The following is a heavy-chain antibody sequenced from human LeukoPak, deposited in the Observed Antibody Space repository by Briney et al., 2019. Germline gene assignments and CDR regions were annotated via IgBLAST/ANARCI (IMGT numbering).Heavy chain of an antibody. CDR2: ISYDGSNK. CDR3: VRDGAHWDLDY. V-gene: IGHV3-30-3*01. Sequence: GGSLRLSCAASGFTFSNYALHWVRQAPGKGLEWVAVISYDGSNKYNADSVKGRFTISRDNSKNTVRLQMNSLRAEDTAMYYCVRDGAHWDLDYWGQGTLVTVSS. CDR1: GFTFSNYA. D-gene: IGHD7-27*01. J-gene: IGHJ4*02.